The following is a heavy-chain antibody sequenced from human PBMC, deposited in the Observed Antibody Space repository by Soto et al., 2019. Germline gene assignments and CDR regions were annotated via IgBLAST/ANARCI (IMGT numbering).Heavy chain of an antibody. J-gene: IGHJ4*02. V-gene: IGHV1-69*01. Sequence: QVHLEQSGAEVKKPGTSVKVSCKASGGSFSTNEIDWVRQAPGQGLEWMGRIFPNVGTADYAQKFQGRLTIIADESTATVFMELSRLISAAAAVYFCARARYGSRWGTFDSWGQGTQVAVSS. CDR3: ARARYGSRWGTFDS. D-gene: IGHD5-18*01. CDR2: IFPNVGTA. CDR1: GGSFSTNE.